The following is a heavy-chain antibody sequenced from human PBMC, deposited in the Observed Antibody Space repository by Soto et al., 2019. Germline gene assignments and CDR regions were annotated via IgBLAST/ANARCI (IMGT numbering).Heavy chain of an antibody. CDR3: ARFGRIVGARRPSYFDY. Sequence: SETLSLTCTVSGGSISSGGYYWSWIRQHPGKGLEWIGYIYYSGSTYYNPSLKSRVTVSVDTSKNQFSLKLSSVTAADTAVYYCARFGRIVGARRPSYFDYWGQGTLVTVSS. CDR1: GGSISSGGYY. D-gene: IGHD1-26*01. V-gene: IGHV4-31*03. CDR2: IYYSGST. J-gene: IGHJ4*02.